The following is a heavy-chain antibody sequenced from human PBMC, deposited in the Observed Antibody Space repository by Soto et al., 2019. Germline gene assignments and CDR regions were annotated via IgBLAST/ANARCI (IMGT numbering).Heavy chain of an antibody. CDR3: AADSEISRRGPYEYDY. V-gene: IGHV1-58*01. D-gene: IGHD2-2*01. J-gene: IGHJ4*02. CDR2: IVVGSGNT. Sequence: SVKVSCKASGFTFTSSAVQWVRQARGQRLEWIGWIVVGSGNTNYAQKFQERVTITRDMSTSTAYMELSSLRSEDTAVYYCAADSEISRRGPYEYDYWGQGNLVPVS. CDR1: GFTFTSSA.